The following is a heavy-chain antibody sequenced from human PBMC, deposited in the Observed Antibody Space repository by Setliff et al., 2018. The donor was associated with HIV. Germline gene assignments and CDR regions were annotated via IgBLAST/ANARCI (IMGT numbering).Heavy chain of an antibody. CDR3: ASLTDYGGDSGSH. CDR1: GGSMSNYY. J-gene: IGHJ4*02. Sequence: PSETLSLTCSVSGGSMSNYYWRWVRQPPGKGLEWMGDIFHTGSSTYNPSLKSRVSLSVDTSKNQFSLRLSAVTAADTAVYYCASLTDYGGDSGSHWGQGTLVTVSS. CDR2: IFHTGSS. D-gene: IGHD4-17*01. V-gene: IGHV4-59*01.